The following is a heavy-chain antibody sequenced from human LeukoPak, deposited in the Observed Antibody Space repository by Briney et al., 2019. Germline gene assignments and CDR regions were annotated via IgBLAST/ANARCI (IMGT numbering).Heavy chain of an antibody. V-gene: IGHV1-18*01. CDR3: ARDLRHAWITSAVAGRFDY. CDR1: GYTFTSYG. J-gene: IGHJ4*02. D-gene: IGHD6-19*01. Sequence: ASVKVSCKASGYTFTSYGISWVRQAPGQGLEWMGWISAYNGNTNYAQKLQGRVTMTTDTSTSTAHMELRSLRSDDTAVYYCARDLRHAWITSAVAGRFDYWGQGTLVTVSS. CDR2: ISAYNGNT.